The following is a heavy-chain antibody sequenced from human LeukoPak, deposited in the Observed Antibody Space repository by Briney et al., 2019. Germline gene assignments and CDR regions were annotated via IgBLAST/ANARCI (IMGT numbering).Heavy chain of an antibody. CDR2: IWYDGSNK. Sequence: GRSLRLSCAASGFTFDDYGMHWVRQAPGKGLEWVAVIWYDGSNKYYADSVKGRFTISRDNSKNTLYLQMNSLRAEDTAVYYCARETQYYYDSSGYYSTASDAFDIWGQGTMVTVSS. J-gene: IGHJ3*02. V-gene: IGHV3-33*08. D-gene: IGHD3-22*01. CDR1: GFTFDDYG. CDR3: ARETQYYYDSSGYYSTASDAFDI.